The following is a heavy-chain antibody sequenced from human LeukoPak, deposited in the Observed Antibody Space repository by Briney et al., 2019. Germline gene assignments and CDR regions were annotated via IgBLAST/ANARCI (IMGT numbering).Heavy chain of an antibody. J-gene: IGHJ4*02. V-gene: IGHV4-34*01. CDR3: ARRVDILTGYYDY. D-gene: IGHD3-9*01. CDR1: GGSFSGYY. CDR2: INHRGST. Sequence: SETLSLTCTVYGGSFSGYYWTWIRQPPGKGLEWIGEINHRGSTNYNPSLKSRVTISLDTSKNQFSLKLSSVTAADTAVYYCARRVDILTGYYDYWGQGTLVTVSS.